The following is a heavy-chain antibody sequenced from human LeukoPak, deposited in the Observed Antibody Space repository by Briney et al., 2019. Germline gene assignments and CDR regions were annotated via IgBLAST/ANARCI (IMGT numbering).Heavy chain of an antibody. CDR2: INTNTGNP. V-gene: IGHV7-4-1*02. D-gene: IGHD3-22*01. Sequence: ASVKVSCKASGYTLTSYAMNWVRQAPGQGLEWMGWINTNTGNPTYAQGFTGRFVFSLDTSVSTAYLQISSLKAEDTALYYCARYGSSGYYHPSSFDHWGQGTLVTVSS. CDR1: GYTLTSYA. CDR3: ARYGSSGYYHPSSFDH. J-gene: IGHJ4*02.